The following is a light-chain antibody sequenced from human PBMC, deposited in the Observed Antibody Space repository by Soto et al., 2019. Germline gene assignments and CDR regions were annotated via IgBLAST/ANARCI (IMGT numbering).Light chain of an antibody. CDR3: QQRSSWPLT. CDR1: QSVTSY. CDR2: DSF. Sequence: EIVLTQSPATLSLSPGERATLSCRASQSVTSYLAWYQQKPGQAPRLLIYDSFNRATGIPARFSGSGSGTDFTLTISSLEPEYFAVYYCQQRSSWPLTFGGGTKVEIK. J-gene: IGKJ4*01. V-gene: IGKV3-11*01.